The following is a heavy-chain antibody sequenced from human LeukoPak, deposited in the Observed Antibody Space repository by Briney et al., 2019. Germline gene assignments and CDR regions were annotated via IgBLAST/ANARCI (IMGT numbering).Heavy chain of an antibody. CDR2: IKSKTDGGTT. J-gene: IGHJ5*02. CDR3: TTAGYCSSTSCSNWFDP. CDR1: GFTFSNAW. V-gene: IGHV3-15*01. Sequence: PGGSLRLSCAASGFTFSNAWMSWVRQAPGKGLEWVGRIKSKTDGGTTDYAAPVKGRFTSSRDDSKNTLYLQMNSLKTEDTAVYYCTTAGYCSSTSCSNWFDPWGQGTLVTVSS. D-gene: IGHD2-2*01.